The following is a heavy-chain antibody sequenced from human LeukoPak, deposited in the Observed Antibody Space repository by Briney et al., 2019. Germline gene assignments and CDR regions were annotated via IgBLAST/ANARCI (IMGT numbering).Heavy chain of an antibody. D-gene: IGHD2-2*01. V-gene: IGHV3-30*18. CDR1: GFIFSSYG. Sequence: PGRSLRLSCAASGFIFSSYGMHWVRQSPGTGLEWVAVISYDGSDTYYTDSVKGRFTISRDNSKSTIYLQMNSLRTEGAAVYYCTKVPTYHLLGFHAFHIWGQGTRVTVSS. CDR3: TKVPTYHLLGFHAFHI. J-gene: IGHJ3*02. CDR2: ISYDGSDT.